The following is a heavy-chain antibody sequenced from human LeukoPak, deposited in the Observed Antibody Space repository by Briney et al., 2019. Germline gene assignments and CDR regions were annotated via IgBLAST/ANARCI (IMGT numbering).Heavy chain of an antibody. V-gene: IGHV3-30*04. CDR2: ISSDENNK. Sequence: GRSLRLSCATSGFTFSNYPMHWVRQAPGKGLEWVADISSDENNKDYADSVKGRFTISRDNSKNTLYLQMNSLRVEDTAVYYCARFIAAAGTFDYWGQGTLVTVSS. J-gene: IGHJ4*02. D-gene: IGHD6-13*01. CDR1: GFTFSNYP. CDR3: ARFIAAAGTFDY.